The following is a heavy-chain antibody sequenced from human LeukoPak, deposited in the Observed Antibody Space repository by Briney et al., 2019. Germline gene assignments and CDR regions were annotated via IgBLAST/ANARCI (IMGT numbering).Heavy chain of an antibody. D-gene: IGHD3-10*01. V-gene: IGHV3-23*01. J-gene: IGHJ4*02. CDR2: ISGSGGST. Sequence: PGGSLRLSCAASGLTFGTYAMSWVRQAQGKGLEWVSLISGSGGSTYNADSVKGRFTISRDNSKNTLYLQMNSLRPEDTAVYYCAKGGSGSSHRGVFDYWGQGTLVTVSS. CDR3: AKGGSGSSHRGVFDY. CDR1: GLTFGTYA.